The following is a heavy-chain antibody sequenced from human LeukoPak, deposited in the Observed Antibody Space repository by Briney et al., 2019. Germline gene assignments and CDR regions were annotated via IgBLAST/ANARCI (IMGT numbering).Heavy chain of an antibody. CDR1: GGSFSGYY. Sequence: SETLSLTCAVYGGSFSGYYWSWIRQPPGKGLEWIGEINHSGSTNYNPSLKSRVTISVDTSKNQFSLKLSSVTAADTAVYYCARGKQQLYWFDPWGQGTLVTVSS. CDR3: ARGKQQLYWFDP. D-gene: IGHD6-13*01. J-gene: IGHJ5*02. CDR2: INHSGST. V-gene: IGHV4-34*01.